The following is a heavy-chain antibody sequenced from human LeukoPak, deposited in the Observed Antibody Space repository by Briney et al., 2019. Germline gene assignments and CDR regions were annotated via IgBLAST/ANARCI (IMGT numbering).Heavy chain of an antibody. D-gene: IGHD2-15*01. Sequence: PSETLSLTCTVSGGSISSGGYYWSWIRQPPGKGLEWIGSIYYSGSTYYNPSLKSRVTISVDTSKNQFSLKLSSVTAADTAVYYCARRWSKGISHYMDVWGKGTTVTVSS. J-gene: IGHJ6*03. CDR3: ARRWSKGISHYMDV. CDR2: IYYSGST. V-gene: IGHV4-39*01. CDR1: GGSISSGGYY.